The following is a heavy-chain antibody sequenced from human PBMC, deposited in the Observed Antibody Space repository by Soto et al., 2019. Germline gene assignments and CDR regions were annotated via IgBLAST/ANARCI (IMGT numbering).Heavy chain of an antibody. Sequence: EVQLVESGGGLVQPGRSLRLSCAASGFTFDDYAMHWVQQAPGKGLEWVSGISWNSGSIGYADSVKGRFTISRDNAKNSLYLQMNSLRAEDTALYYCAKGRAAAGTDFDYWGQGTLVTVSS. D-gene: IGHD6-13*01. CDR2: ISWNSGSI. V-gene: IGHV3-9*01. CDR1: GFTFDDYA. J-gene: IGHJ4*02. CDR3: AKGRAAAGTDFDY.